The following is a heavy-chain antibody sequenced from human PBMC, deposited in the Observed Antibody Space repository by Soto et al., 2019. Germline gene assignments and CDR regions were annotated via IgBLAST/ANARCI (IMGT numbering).Heavy chain of an antibody. CDR1: GGTFNRYA. Sequence: QVQLVQSGAEVKKPGSSVKVSYKASGGTFNRYAISWVRQAPGQGLEWMGGIIPIFGIGNDAQRFQGRVTITADDSTGTAYMELSSLRSEDTGVYYCARSAITLFGVVSIPPHYYSEMDVWGQGTTVTVSS. CDR2: IIPIFGIG. J-gene: IGHJ6*02. V-gene: IGHV1-69*01. CDR3: ARSAITLFGVVSIPPHYYSEMDV. D-gene: IGHD3-3*01.